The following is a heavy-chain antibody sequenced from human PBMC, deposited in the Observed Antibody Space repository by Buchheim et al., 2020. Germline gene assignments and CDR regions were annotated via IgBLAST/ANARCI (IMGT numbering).Heavy chain of an antibody. D-gene: IGHD2-8*01. CDR1: GFSFSTYG. CDR2: MSYDGSNE. CDR3: ARDHCTNGVCYIDY. Sequence: QVQLVESGGGVVQPGRSLRLSCAASGFSFSTYGIHWVRQAPGKGLEWVTVMSYDGSNEYYADSVRGRFTISRDTSKNTLYLQMNSLRAEDTAVYYCARDHCTNGVCYIDYWGQGTL. J-gene: IGHJ4*02. V-gene: IGHV3-30*03.